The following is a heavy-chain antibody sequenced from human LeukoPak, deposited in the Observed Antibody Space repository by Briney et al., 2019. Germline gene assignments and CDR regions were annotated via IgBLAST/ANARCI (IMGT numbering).Heavy chain of an antibody. D-gene: IGHD3-9*01. CDR1: GFTFSSYA. Sequence: GGSLRLSCAASGFTFSSYAMSWVRQAPGKGLEWVSAISGSGGSTYYADSVKGRFTISRDNSKNTLYLQMNSLRAEDTAVYYCAKRDILTGDLYYYYYGMDVWDQGTTVTVSS. CDR2: ISGSGGST. CDR3: AKRDILTGDLYYYYYGMDV. V-gene: IGHV3-23*01. J-gene: IGHJ6*02.